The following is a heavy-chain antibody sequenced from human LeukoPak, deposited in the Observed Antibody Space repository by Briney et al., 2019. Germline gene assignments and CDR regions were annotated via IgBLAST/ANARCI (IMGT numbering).Heavy chain of an antibody. Sequence: GGSLRLSCASSGFTFSFYLMHWVRQAPGKGLVWVSRINNDGRSTGYAGSVKGRFTISRDNAKNTLYLQMNSLRAEDTAVYYRARDNEYCTGGTCRLDYWGQGALVTVSS. CDR2: INNDGRST. CDR1: GFTFSFYL. V-gene: IGHV3-74*01. J-gene: IGHJ4*02. CDR3: ARDNEYCTGGTCRLDY. D-gene: IGHD2-15*01.